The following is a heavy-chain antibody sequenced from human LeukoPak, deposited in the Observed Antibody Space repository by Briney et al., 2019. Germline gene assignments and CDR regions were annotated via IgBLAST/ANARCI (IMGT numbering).Heavy chain of an antibody. CDR3: ARDHGPIHHLPNSDFDY. J-gene: IGHJ4*02. CDR2: ISAYNGNT. V-gene: IGHV1-18*01. Sequence: ASVKVSCKASGYTFTSYGINWVRQAPGQGLEWMGWISAYNGNTNFAQKLQGRVTMTTDTSTSTAYLELRSLRSDDTAVYYCARDHGPIHHLPNSDFDYWGQGTQVTVSS. CDR1: GYTFTSYG. D-gene: IGHD1-1*01.